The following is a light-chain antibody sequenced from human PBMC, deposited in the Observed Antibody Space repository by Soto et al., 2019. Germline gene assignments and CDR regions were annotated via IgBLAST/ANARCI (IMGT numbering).Light chain of an antibody. Sequence: QAVVTQEPSLTVSPGETVTLTCASSTGAVTSGHYANWLQQKPGQAPRALIYSTDTKHSWTPARFSGSLLGGKAALTLSGVRPEDEADYYCLLYYGGAVIFGGGTKLTVL. CDR1: TGAVTSGHY. CDR2: STD. J-gene: IGLJ2*01. V-gene: IGLV7-43*01. CDR3: LLYYGGAVI.